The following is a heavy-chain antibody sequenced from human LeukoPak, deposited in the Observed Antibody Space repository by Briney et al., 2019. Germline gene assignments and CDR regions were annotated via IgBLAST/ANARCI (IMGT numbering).Heavy chain of an antibody. Sequence: SETLSLTCTVSGGSISSYYWSWIRQPAGKGLEWIGRIYTSGSTNYNPSLKSRVTMSVDTSKNQFSLKLSSVTAADTAVYYCARVVTAHSSSWYWGSRYYFDYWGQGTLVTVSS. D-gene: IGHD6-13*01. CDR2: IYTSGST. CDR1: GGSISSYY. V-gene: IGHV4-4*07. J-gene: IGHJ4*02. CDR3: ARVVTAHSSSWYWGSRYYFDY.